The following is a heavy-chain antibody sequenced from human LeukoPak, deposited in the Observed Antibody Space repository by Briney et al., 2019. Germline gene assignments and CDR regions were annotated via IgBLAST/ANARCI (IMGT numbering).Heavy chain of an antibody. Sequence: PGGSLRLSCAASGVSFSTYAMSWVRQAPGKGLEWVSGISGSGDTTYFADSVKGRFTISRDNSKNTLYLQMNSLRAEDTAVYYCARAGGVIVYWYFDLWGRGTLVTVSS. D-gene: IGHD3-16*02. CDR2: ISGSGDTT. J-gene: IGHJ2*01. CDR3: ARAGGVIVYWYFDL. CDR1: GVSFSTYA. V-gene: IGHV3-23*01.